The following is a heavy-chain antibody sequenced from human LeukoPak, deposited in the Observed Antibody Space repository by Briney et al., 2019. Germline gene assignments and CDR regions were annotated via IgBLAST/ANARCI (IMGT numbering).Heavy chain of an antibody. CDR1: GITFSSYW. D-gene: IGHD2-15*01. J-gene: IGHJ4*02. Sequence: GGSLRLSCAVSGITFSSYWMHWVRQDPGRGLLWVSRINTQGTYTNYADTVKGRFTISRDNAKNTLYLQMSSLRADDTAVYYCVIDLGDYNDFWGQGTLVSVSS. CDR2: INTQGTYT. CDR3: VIDLGDYNDF. V-gene: IGHV3-74*01.